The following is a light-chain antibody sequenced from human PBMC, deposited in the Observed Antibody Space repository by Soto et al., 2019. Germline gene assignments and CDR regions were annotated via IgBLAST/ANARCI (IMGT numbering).Light chain of an antibody. Sequence: EIVLTQSPGTLSLSPGERATLSCRASQSVSNNYLAWYQQKPGQAPRLLIYGASNRATGIPDRFSGSGSGTDFTLTISRLEPEDFAVYYCQQRSNWPPTFGPGTKVDTK. CDR1: QSVSNNY. V-gene: IGKV3D-20*02. CDR2: GAS. J-gene: IGKJ3*01. CDR3: QQRSNWPPT.